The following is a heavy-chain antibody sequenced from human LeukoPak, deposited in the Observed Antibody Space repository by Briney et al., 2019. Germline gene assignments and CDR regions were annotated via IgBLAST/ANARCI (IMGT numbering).Heavy chain of an antibody. CDR3: AKGLARFGYGALLDF. CDR2: ISSSGSTI. J-gene: IGHJ4*02. Sequence: GGSLRLSCVASGFTFSDYYMSWIRQAPGKGLEWVSYISSSGSTIHYAESVKGRFTISRDNSKNTQYLQMNSLRAEDTAVYYCAKGLARFGYGALLDFWGQGTLVTVSS. V-gene: IGHV3-11*04. D-gene: IGHD4/OR15-4a*01. CDR1: GFTFSDYY.